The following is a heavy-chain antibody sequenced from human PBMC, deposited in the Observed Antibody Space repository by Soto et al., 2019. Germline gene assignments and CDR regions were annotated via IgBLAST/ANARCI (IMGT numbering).Heavy chain of an antibody. J-gene: IGHJ5*02. V-gene: IGHV1-8*01. D-gene: IGHD6-19*01. CDR1: GYTFTDYD. Sequence: QEQLVQSGAEVKKPGASVKVSCKTSGYTFTDYDINWVRQATGQGLEWIGWMNPNSGETGYAQKFQGRVTMTRSASLSTAYLELISLRSEDTAVYYCARVSVAARTRCYNWFDPCGQGTLVTVSS. CDR3: ARVSVAARTRCYNWFDP. CDR2: MNPNSGET.